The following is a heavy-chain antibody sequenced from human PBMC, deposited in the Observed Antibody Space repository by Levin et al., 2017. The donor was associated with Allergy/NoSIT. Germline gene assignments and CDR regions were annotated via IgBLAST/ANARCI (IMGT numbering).Heavy chain of an antibody. D-gene: IGHD6-19*01. V-gene: IGHV3-30*04. J-gene: IGHJ4*02. CDR3: ARGAGYSSGWNFDY. CDR1: GFTFSSYA. CDR2: ISYDGSNK. Sequence: PGGSLRLSCAASGFTFSSYAMHWVRQAPGKGLEWVAVISYDGSNKYYADSVKGRFTISRDNSKNTLYLQMNSLRAEDTAVYYCARGAGYSSGWNFDYWGQGTLVTVSS.